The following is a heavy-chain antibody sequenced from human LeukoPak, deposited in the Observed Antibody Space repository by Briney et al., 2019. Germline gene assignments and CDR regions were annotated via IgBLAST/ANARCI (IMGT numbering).Heavy chain of an antibody. J-gene: IGHJ3*02. CDR2: IYTSGST. Sequence: PSETLSLTCTVSGGSISSYYWSWIRQPAGKGLEWIGRIYTSGSTNYNPSLKGRVTMSVDTSKNQFSLKLSSVTAADTAVYYCARDGPNDILTGYPVDAFDIWGQGTMVTVSS. D-gene: IGHD3-9*01. CDR1: GGSISSYY. CDR3: ARDGPNDILTGYPVDAFDI. V-gene: IGHV4-4*07.